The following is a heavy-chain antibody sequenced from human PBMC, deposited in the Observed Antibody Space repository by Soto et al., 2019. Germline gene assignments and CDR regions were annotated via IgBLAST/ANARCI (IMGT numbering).Heavy chain of an antibody. CDR1: GGTFSSYA. CDR2: IIPIFGTA. D-gene: IGHD3-10*01. V-gene: IGHV1-69*13. J-gene: IGHJ4*02. CDR3: ARGIVGTMVRGAFNY. Sequence: GASVKVSCKASGGTFSSYAISWVRQAPGQGLEWMGGIIPIFGTANYAQKFQGRVTITADESTSTAYMELSSLRSEGTAVYYCARGIVGTMVRGAFNYWGQGTLVTVSS.